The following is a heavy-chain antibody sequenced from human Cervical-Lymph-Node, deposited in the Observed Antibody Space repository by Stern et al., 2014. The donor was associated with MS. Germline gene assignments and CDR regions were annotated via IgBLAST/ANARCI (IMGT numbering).Heavy chain of an antibody. CDR2: INSGGSST. CDR3: ARSSGASGDALDV. J-gene: IGHJ6*02. V-gene: IGHV3-74*02. D-gene: IGHD2-15*01. Sequence: EVQLVQSGGGLLQPGGSLRLSFGASGFTLRTYWMHWVRQGPGKGLVWVSRINSGGSSTSYTDSVRGRFIISRDNAKNTVYLQMTSLRAEDTAVYYCARSSGASGDALDVWGQGTTVTVSS. CDR1: GFTLRTYW.